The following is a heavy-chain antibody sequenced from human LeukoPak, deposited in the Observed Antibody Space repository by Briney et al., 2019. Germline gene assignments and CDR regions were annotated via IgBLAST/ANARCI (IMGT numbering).Heavy chain of an antibody. CDR1: GFTFSNYE. Sequence: GGSLRLSCAASGFTFSNYEMNWVRQAPGKGLEWVSHISSSGSTIHYADSVKGRFTISRDNAKNSLYPQMNSLRAEDTAVYYCAELGITMIGGVWGKGTTVTISS. J-gene: IGHJ6*04. V-gene: IGHV3-48*03. CDR2: ISSSGSTI. CDR3: AELGITMIGGV. D-gene: IGHD3-10*02.